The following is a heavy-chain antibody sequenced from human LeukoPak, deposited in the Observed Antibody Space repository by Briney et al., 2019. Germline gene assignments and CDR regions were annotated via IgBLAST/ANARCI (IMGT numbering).Heavy chain of an antibody. CDR2: ISSSGSTI. Sequence: PGGSLRLSCAASGFTFSDYYMSWIRQAPGKGLEWVSYISSSGSTIYYADSVKGRFTISRDNARKTLYLQMNSVRAEDTAVYYCARDFKEADPWGQGTLVTVSS. CDR1: GFTFSDYY. J-gene: IGHJ5*02. CDR3: ARDFKEADP. V-gene: IGHV3-11*04.